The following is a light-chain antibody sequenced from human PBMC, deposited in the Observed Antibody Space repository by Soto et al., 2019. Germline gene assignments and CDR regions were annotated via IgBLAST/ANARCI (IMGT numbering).Light chain of an antibody. CDR2: DAS. CDR3: HQYGSMPVS. Sequence: ETVLTQSPGTLSLSPGERATLSSRASQTVTTNYLAWYQQKPGQAPSLLIYDASNRATGIPDRFIGSGSGTDVTLAISRLEPEDFEVYYCHQYGSMPVSCGQGTKVEIK. CDR1: QTVTTNY. J-gene: IGKJ1*01. V-gene: IGKV3-20*01.